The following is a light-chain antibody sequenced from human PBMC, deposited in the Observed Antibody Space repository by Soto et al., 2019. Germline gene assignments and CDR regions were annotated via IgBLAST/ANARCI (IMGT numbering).Light chain of an antibody. Sequence: QSVLTQPPSVSAAPGQRVTISGSGSSSNIENNYVSWYQQLPGTAPKLLIYDTNKRPSGIPDRFSGSKSGTSATLGITGLQTGDEAEYYCGTWDSSLSGVVFGGGTKLTVL. V-gene: IGLV1-51*01. J-gene: IGLJ2*01. CDR3: GTWDSSLSGVV. CDR2: DTN. CDR1: SSNIENNY.